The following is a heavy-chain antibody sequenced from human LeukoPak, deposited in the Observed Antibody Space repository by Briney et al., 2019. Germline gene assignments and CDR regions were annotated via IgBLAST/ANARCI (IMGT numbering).Heavy chain of an antibody. CDR3: AKRDYSDTSGYLPLFDC. D-gene: IGHD3-22*01. Sequence: GGSLRLACAASGFTFSTYAMAWVRQAPGKGLEWVSGVTAGGATTFYADSVKGRFTISRDNSKNTLYLQMNSLRAEDTAVYYCAKRDYSDTSGYLPLFDCWGQGTLVTVSS. V-gene: IGHV3-23*01. J-gene: IGHJ4*02. CDR2: VTAGGATT. CDR1: GFTFSTYA.